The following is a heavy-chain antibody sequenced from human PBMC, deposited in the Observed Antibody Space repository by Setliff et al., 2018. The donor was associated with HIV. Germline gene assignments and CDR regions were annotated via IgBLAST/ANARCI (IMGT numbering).Heavy chain of an antibody. CDR1: GGSISNYY. CDR3: ARHRYSGTYVWEPATDL. Sequence: SETLSLTCTVSGGSISNYYWSWIRQPPGKGLEWIGYIYYSGSTNYNPSLKSRVTILVDSSRNQFSLRLSSVTAADTAVYYCARHRYSGTYVWEPATDLWGRGTLVTVSS. J-gene: IGHJ2*01. V-gene: IGHV4-59*08. CDR2: IYYSGST. D-gene: IGHD1-26*01.